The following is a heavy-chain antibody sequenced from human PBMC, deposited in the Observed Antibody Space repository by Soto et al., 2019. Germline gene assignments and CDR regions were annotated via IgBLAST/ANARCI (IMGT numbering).Heavy chain of an antibody. CDR1: GFTFSSYW. J-gene: IGHJ6*02. V-gene: IGHV3-74*01. CDR2: INSDGSST. CDR3: ARDEDYDSSGYYSGMDV. D-gene: IGHD3-22*01. Sequence: GGSLRLSCAASGFTFSSYWMHWVRQAPGKGLVWVSRINSDGSSTSYADSVKGRFTISRDNAKNTLYLQMNSLRAEDTAVYYCARDEDYDSSGYYSGMDVWGQGTTVTVSS.